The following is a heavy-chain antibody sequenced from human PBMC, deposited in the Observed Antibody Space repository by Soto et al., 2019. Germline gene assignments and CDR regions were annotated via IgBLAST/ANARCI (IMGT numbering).Heavy chain of an antibody. CDR1: GYTLTELS. D-gene: IGHD3-3*01. J-gene: IGHJ4*02. V-gene: IGHV1-24*01. CDR2: FDPEDGET. Sequence: ASVKVSCKVSGYTLTELSMHWVRQAPGKGLEWMGGFDPEDGETIYAQKFQGRVTMTEDTSTDTAYMELSSLRSEATAVYYCATLARDFWSGYYAYWGPGTPVTVFS. CDR3: ATLARDFWSGYYAY.